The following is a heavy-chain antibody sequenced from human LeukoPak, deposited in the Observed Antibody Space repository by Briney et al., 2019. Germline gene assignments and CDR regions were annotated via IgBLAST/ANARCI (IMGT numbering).Heavy chain of an antibody. CDR1: GGSISSGSYY. CDR3: AKVSTGRYYFDY. CDR2: IYTSGST. J-gene: IGHJ4*02. Sequence: SETLSLTCTVSGGSISSGSYYWSWIRQPAGKGLEWIGRIYTSGSTNYNPSLKSRVTISVDTSKNQFSLKLSSVTAADTAVYYCAKVSTGRYYFDYWGQGTLVTVSS. D-gene: IGHD2/OR15-2a*01. V-gene: IGHV4-61*02.